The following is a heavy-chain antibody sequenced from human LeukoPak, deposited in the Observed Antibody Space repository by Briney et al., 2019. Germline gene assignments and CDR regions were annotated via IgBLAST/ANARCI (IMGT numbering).Heavy chain of an antibody. CDR2: ISYDGRKK. CDR1: GFSFSSYG. Sequence: GGSLRLSCAASGFSFSSYGIHWVRQAPGKGLEWVAVISYDGRKKYYVDSVKGRFTISRDNSKNMLYLQMDSLRGEDTGVYFCARSAGYSGKDEADHWGQGTLVTVSS. CDR3: ARSAGYSGKDEADH. J-gene: IGHJ5*02. D-gene: IGHD5-12*01. V-gene: IGHV3-30*03.